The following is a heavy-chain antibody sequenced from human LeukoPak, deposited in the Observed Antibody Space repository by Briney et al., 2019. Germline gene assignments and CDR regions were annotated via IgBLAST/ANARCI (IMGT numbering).Heavy chain of an antibody. Sequence: GASVKVSCKASGYTFTGYYMHWVQQAPGQGLEWMGWINPNSGGTNYAQKFQGRVTMTRDTSISTAYMELSRLRSDDTAVYYCARGGEKFRFGDSYYYMDVWGKGTTVTISS. CDR2: INPNSGGT. J-gene: IGHJ6*03. D-gene: IGHD3-10*01. CDR1: GYTFTGYY. V-gene: IGHV1-2*02. CDR3: ARGGEKFRFGDSYYYMDV.